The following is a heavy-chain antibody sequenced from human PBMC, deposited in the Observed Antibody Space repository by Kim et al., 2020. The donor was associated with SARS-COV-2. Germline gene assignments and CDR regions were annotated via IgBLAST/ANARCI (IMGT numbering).Heavy chain of an antibody. Sequence: GGSLRLSCVASGLTLSDYWMNWVRQAPGKGLVWVAIIHKDGSEEQYVDSVKGRFTISRDNAKNSLYLQMNSLRADDTAVYYCAGARGCLILNWDQGTLVTVS. J-gene: IGHJ4*02. V-gene: IGHV3-7*01. CDR1: GLTLSDYW. D-gene: IGHD2-21*01. CDR3: AGARGCLILN. CDR2: IHKDGSEE.